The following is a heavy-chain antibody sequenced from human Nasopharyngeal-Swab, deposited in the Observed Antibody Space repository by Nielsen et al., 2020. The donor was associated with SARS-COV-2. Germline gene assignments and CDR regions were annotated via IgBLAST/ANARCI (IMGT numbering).Heavy chain of an antibody. CDR2: TYYRTKWYN. V-gene: IGHV6-1*01. J-gene: IGHJ5*02. D-gene: IGHD6-19*01. CDR1: GDRLSSNSAA. Sequence: QTPSLTRAIPGDRLSSNSAAWNWTRHSPSRGLGWLGRTYYRTKWYNDYAVSVKSRITISPDTSKNQFSLQLNSVTPEDTALYYCAREVTGWSTRFDPWGQGTLVTVSS. CDR3: AREVTGWSTRFDP.